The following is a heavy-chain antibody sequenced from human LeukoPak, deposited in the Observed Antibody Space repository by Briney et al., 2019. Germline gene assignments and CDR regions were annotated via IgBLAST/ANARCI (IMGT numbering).Heavy chain of an antibody. J-gene: IGHJ5*02. D-gene: IGHD3-16*02. Sequence: SETLSLTCTVSGVSISSGGYYWSWIRQHPGKGLEWIGYIYYSGSTYYNPSLKSRVTISVDTSKNQFSLKLSSVTAADTAVYYCARGIVIAANWFDPWGQGTLVTVSS. CDR1: GVSISSGGYY. CDR2: IYYSGST. CDR3: ARGIVIAANWFDP. V-gene: IGHV4-31*03.